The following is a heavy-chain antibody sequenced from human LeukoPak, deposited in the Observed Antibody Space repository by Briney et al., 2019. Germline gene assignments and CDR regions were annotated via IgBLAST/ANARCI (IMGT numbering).Heavy chain of an antibody. CDR2: ISSSSSTI. Sequence: PGGSLRLSCAASGFTFSSYSMNWVRQAPGKGLEWVSYISSSSSTIYYADSVKGRFTISRDNAKNSLYLQMNSLRDEDTAVYYCARVSRHRSHPRDNPIDYWGQGTLVTVSS. J-gene: IGHJ4*02. CDR1: GFTFSSYS. CDR3: ARVSRHRSHPRDNPIDY. D-gene: IGHD3-10*01. V-gene: IGHV3-48*02.